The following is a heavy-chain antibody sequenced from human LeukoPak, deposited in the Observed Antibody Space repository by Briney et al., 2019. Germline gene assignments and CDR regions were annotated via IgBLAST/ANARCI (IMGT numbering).Heavy chain of an antibody. CDR2: IWHDGSVE. CDR1: GFMFSRLG. D-gene: IGHD4-23*01. CDR3: AKSAHYGGNTLFDY. V-gene: IGHV3-33*06. Sequence: GESLKVSCTASGFMFSRLGMQWVRQAPGEGLEWVAMIWHDGSVEEYADSVKGRFTISRDNSKNTLYLQMNSLRAEDTAVYYCAKSAHYGGNTLFDYWGQGTLVTVSS. J-gene: IGHJ4*02.